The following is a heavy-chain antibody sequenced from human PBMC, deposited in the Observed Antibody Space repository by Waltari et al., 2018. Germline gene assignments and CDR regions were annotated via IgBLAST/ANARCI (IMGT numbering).Heavy chain of an antibody. Sequence: QLQLQESGPRLVRPSETLSLICRVSGDSITSNRHYWAWIRQSPGQGLEWIGTVSYSGTTYISPSLKSRVSVSRDTSKNQVSLILGSVTAADMAVYYCATYIGASVGTAAFDVWGQGTMVTVSS. V-gene: IGHV4-39*01. CDR1: GDSITSNRHY. CDR3: ATYIGASVGTAAFDV. J-gene: IGHJ3*01. D-gene: IGHD5-12*01. CDR2: VSYSGTT.